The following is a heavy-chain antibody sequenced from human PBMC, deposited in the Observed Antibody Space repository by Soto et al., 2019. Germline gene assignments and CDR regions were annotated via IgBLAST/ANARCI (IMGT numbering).Heavy chain of an antibody. V-gene: IGHV3-48*01. CDR3: AASIAVTRRYFDN. D-gene: IGHD6-19*01. CDR1: GFTFNSYS. CDR2: ISSSSSTI. J-gene: IGHJ4*02. Sequence: GGSLRRSCAASGFTFNSYSMNWVRQAPGKGLEWVAYISSSSSTIYYADSVKGRFTISRDNAKNSLYLQMNSLRAEDTAVYYCAASIAVTRRYFDNWGQGTLVTVSS.